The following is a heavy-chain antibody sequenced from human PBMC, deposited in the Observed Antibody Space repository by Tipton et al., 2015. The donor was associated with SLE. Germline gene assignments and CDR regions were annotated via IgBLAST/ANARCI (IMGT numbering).Heavy chain of an antibody. CDR1: GDSISSSGYY. D-gene: IGHD5-12*01. Sequence: TLSLTCTVSGDSISSSGYYWAWIRQPPGKGLEWIGSISYSGSTYYNPSLKSRVTISVDTSKNQFSLKLSSVTAADTAVYYCARSGSDYDHYYYAMDVWGQGTTVTVSS. CDR2: ISYSGST. J-gene: IGHJ6*02. V-gene: IGHV4-39*07. CDR3: ARSGSDYDHYYYAMDV.